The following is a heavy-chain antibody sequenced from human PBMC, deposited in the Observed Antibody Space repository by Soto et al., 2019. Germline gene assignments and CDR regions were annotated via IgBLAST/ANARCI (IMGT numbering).Heavy chain of an antibody. V-gene: IGHV3-7*01. CDR3: ARVALLRLLEGLAYYFDY. J-gene: IGHJ4*02. CDR1: GFTFISYW. CDR2: IKQDGSEK. D-gene: IGHD3-3*01. Sequence: WGSLRLSCAASGFTFISYWMSLFRHSPLKWLEWVASIKQDGSEKYYVDSVKGRFTISRDNAKNSLYLQMNSLRAEDTAVYYFARVALLRLLEGLAYYFDYWGQGTLVTVSS.